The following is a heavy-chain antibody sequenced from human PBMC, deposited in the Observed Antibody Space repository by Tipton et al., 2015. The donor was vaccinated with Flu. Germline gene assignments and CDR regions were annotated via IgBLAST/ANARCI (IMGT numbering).Heavy chain of an antibody. CDR1: GFTFSSYA. D-gene: IGHD6-19*01. J-gene: IGHJ4*02. CDR3: ATLSFLEAVAAYFDY. Sequence: SLRLSCAASGFTFSSYAMSWVRQAPGKGLEWVSGISGSNDSTFYADSVKGRFTISRDNSKSTLYLQMNSLRVEDTAVYYCATLSFLEAVAAYFDYWGQGTLVTVSS. CDR2: ISGSNDST. V-gene: IGHV3-23*01.